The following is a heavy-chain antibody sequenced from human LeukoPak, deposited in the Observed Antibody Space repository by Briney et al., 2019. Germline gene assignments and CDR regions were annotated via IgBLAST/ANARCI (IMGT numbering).Heavy chain of an antibody. J-gene: IGHJ4*02. CDR1: GFTFSSYG. D-gene: IGHD3-10*01. CDR2: IRYDGSNK. CDR3: ANYGSGSYQLDY. V-gene: IGHV3-30*02. Sequence: GGSLRLSCAASGFTFSSYGMHWFRQAPGKGLEWVAFIRYDGSNKYYADSVKGRFTISRDNSKNTLYLQMNSLRAEDTAVYYCANYGSGSYQLDYWGQGTLVTVSS.